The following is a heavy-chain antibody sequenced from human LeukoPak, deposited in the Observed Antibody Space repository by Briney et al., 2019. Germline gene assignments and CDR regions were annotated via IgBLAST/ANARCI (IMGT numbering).Heavy chain of an antibody. J-gene: IGHJ4*02. D-gene: IGHD5-18*01. Sequence: GGSLRLSCAASAFTFSTYTMSWVRQAPGEGLDWVAYISGSSSTIYYADSVKGRFTISRDNAKNSLYLQMNSLRAEDTAVYYCARKYIYGFDYWGQGTLVTVSS. V-gene: IGHV3-48*01. CDR2: ISGSSSTI. CDR3: ARKYIYGFDY. CDR1: AFTFSTYT.